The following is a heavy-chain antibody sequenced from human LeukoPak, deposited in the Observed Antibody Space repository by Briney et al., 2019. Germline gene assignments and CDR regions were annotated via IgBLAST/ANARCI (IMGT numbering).Heavy chain of an antibody. Sequence: GGSLRLSCAASGFTFSSYGMSWVRQAPGKGLEWVSTISAISGSTYFADSVKGRFTISRDNSKNTLYLQMNSLRADDTAVYYCAKDPYSSPYYGPGYLGQGTLVTVSS. CDR1: GFTFSSYG. D-gene: IGHD6-19*01. CDR2: ISAISGST. V-gene: IGHV3-23*01. J-gene: IGHJ4*02. CDR3: AKDPYSSPYYGPGY.